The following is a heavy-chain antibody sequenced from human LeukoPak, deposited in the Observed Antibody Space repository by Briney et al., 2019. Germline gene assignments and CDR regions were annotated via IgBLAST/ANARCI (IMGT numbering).Heavy chain of an antibody. CDR3: AIGLVVPAALDY. J-gene: IGHJ4*02. CDR1: GYTFTSYA. Sequence: ASVKVSCKASGYTFTSYAISWVRQAPGQGLEWMGGIIPIFGTANYAQKFQGRVTITTDESTSTAYMELSSLRSEDTAVYYCAIGLVVPAALDYWGQGTLVTVSS. V-gene: IGHV1-69*05. CDR2: IIPIFGTA. D-gene: IGHD2-2*01.